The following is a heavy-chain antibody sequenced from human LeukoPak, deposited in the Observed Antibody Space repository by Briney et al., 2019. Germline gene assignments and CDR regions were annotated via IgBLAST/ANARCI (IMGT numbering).Heavy chain of an antibody. CDR2: INWNGGST. CDR1: GFIFGDSA. V-gene: IGHV3-20*04. CDR3: ARGDGGYYFDY. D-gene: IGHD3-10*01. Sequence: GGSLRLSCTASGFIFGDSAMSWVRQAPGKGLEWVSGINWNGGSTGYADSVKGRFTISRDNAKNSLYLQMNSLRAEDTALYYCARGDGGYYFDYWGQGTLVTVSS. J-gene: IGHJ4*02.